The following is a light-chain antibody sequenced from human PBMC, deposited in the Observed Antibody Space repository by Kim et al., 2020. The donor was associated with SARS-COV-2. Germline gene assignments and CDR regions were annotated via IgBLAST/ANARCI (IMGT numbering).Light chain of an antibody. CDR3: QVWDSSSDHPV. CDR2: YDS. Sequence: APGKAAQSTCGRNNNGSKSVPWYHRQPGQAPVLVIYYDSDRPSGIPERFSGSNSGNTATLTISRVEAGDEADYYCQVWDSSSDHPVFGGGTQLTVL. CDR1: NNGSKS. J-gene: IGLJ3*02. V-gene: IGLV3-21*04.